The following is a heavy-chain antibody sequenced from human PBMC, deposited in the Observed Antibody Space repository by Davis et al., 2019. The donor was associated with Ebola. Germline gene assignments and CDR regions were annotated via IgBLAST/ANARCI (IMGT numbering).Heavy chain of an antibody. D-gene: IGHD2-2*01. J-gene: IGHJ6*03. V-gene: IGHV3-15*01. Sequence: GESLKISCAASGFTLNNAWMSWVRQAPGKGLEWVGRIKSKTDGGTTDYAAPVKGRFTISRDDSKNMLYLQMNSLKTEDTAIYYCTADVIPAATRGVYYYYYYMDVWGEGTTVAVSS. CDR1: GFTLNNAW. CDR3: TADVIPAATRGVYYYYYYMDV. CDR2: IKSKTDGGTT.